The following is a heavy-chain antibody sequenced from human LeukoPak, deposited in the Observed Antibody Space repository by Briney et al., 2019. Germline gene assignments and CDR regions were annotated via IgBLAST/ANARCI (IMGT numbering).Heavy chain of an antibody. CDR2: INTNTGNP. CDR3: AREDTRWSSGILDY. Sequence: ASVKVSCKASGYTFTSYAMNWVRQAPGQGLEWMGWINTNTGNPTYAQGFAGRFVFSLDTSVSTAYLQISSVKAEETAVYYCAREDTRWSSGILDYWGQGTLVTVSS. CDR1: GYTFTSYA. J-gene: IGHJ4*02. V-gene: IGHV7-4-1*02. D-gene: IGHD3-22*01.